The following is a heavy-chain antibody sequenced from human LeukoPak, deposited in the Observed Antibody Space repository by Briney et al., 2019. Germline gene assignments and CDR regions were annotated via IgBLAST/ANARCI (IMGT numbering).Heavy chain of an antibody. D-gene: IGHD2-15*01. Sequence: ASVKVSCKASGYTFTSYAMHWVRQAPGQRLEWMGWINAGNGNTKYSQKFQGRVTITRDTSASTAYMELSSLRSEDTAVYYCARDLVPYDIVVVVAATPGYWGQGTLVTVSS. CDR2: INAGNGNT. J-gene: IGHJ4*02. CDR3: ARDLVPYDIVVVVAATPGY. CDR1: GYTFTSYA. V-gene: IGHV1-3*01.